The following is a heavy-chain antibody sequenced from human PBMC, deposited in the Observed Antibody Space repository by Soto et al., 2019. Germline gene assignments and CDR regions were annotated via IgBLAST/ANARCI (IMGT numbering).Heavy chain of an antibody. Sequence: ASVKVSCKASGYTFTSYDMNWVRQDTGQGLEWMGWMNPNSGNTGYAQKFQGRVTMTRNTSISTAYMELSSLRSEDTAVYYCARDTPKEYYDYIWGSYRPTYFDYWGQGTLVTVSS. CDR1: GYTFTSYD. D-gene: IGHD3-16*02. CDR3: ARDTPKEYYDYIWGSYRPTYFDY. V-gene: IGHV1-8*01. CDR2: MNPNSGNT. J-gene: IGHJ4*02.